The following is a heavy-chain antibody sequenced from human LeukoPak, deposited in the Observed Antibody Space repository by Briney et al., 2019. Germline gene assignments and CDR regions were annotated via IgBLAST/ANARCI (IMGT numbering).Heavy chain of an antibody. CDR3: ARQGRLNDAFDI. D-gene: IGHD6-19*01. CDR1: GFTFSNYS. V-gene: IGHV3-21*01. CDR2: ISSSGSYK. J-gene: IGHJ3*02. Sequence: GGSLRLSCAASGFTFSNYSMNWVRQAPGKGLEWVSSISSSGSYKYYVDSVKGRFTISRDNAKNSLYLQMNSLRVEDTAVYYCARQGRLNDAFDIWGQGTMVTVSS.